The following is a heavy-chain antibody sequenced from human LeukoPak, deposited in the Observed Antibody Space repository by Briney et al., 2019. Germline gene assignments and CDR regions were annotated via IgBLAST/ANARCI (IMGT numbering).Heavy chain of an antibody. CDR2: ISSSSSTI. CDR1: GFTFSSYG. V-gene: IGHV3-48*01. J-gene: IGHJ3*02. CDR3: ARTSSSWPRYAFDI. Sequence: GRSLRLSCAASGFTFSSYGMHWVRQAPGKGLEWVSYISSSSSTIYYADSVKGRFTISRDNSKNTLYLQMNSLRAEDTAVYYCARTSSSWPRYAFDIWGQGTMVTVSS. D-gene: IGHD6-13*01.